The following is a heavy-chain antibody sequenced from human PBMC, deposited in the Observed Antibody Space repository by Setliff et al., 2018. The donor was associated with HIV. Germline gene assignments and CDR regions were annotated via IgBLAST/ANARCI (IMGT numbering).Heavy chain of an antibody. CDR3: ARELGASPHDVFDI. D-gene: IGHD3-16*01. CDR2: IYTGGST. CDR1: GGSISGFH. Sequence: SETLSLTCTVSGGSISGFHWSWIRQSPGKGLEWIGYIYTGGSTNYDPSLKSRVTISVDTSKSQFSLKLNSVTAADTAVYYCARELGASPHDVFDIWGQGTMVTVSS. J-gene: IGHJ3*02. V-gene: IGHV4-4*08.